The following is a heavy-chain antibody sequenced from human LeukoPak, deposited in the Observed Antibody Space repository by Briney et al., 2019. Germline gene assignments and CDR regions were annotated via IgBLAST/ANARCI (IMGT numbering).Heavy chain of an antibody. D-gene: IGHD2-15*01. CDR1: GGSISSYY. CDR3: ARRAYCSGGSCYYYGMDV. Sequence: SETLSLTCTVSGGSISSYYWSWIRLPPGKGLEWIGYIYYSGSTNYNPSLKSRVTISVDTSKNQFSLKLSSVTAADTAVYYCARRAYCSGGSCYYYGMDVWGQGTTVTVSS. J-gene: IGHJ6*02. CDR2: IYYSGST. V-gene: IGHV4-59*01.